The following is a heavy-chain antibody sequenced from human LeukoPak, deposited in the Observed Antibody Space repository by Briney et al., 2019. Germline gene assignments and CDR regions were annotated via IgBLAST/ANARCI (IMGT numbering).Heavy chain of an antibody. D-gene: IGHD2-2*01. V-gene: IGHV4-39*01. CDR3: ARRGYCSSTSCYEYWFDP. J-gene: IGHJ5*02. Sequence: PSETLSLTCTVSGGSISSSSYYWGWIRQPAGKGLEWIGIIYYSGSTYYNPSLKSRLTISVDTSKNQFSLKLSSVTATDTAVYYCARRGYCSSTSCYEYWFDPWGQGTLVTVSS. CDR2: IYYSGST. CDR1: GGSISSSSYY.